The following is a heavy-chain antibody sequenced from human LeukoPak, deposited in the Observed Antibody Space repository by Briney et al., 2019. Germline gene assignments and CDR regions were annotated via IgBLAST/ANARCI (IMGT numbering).Heavy chain of an antibody. CDR1: GGSFSGYY. Sequence: SETLSLTCAVYGGSFSGYYWIWTPQPPGKGLEGIGEINQSGSTNYNPSLKSRVTISVDTSKNQFSLKLSSVTAADTAVYYCARGPYDFWSGYYGYFDYWGQGTLVTVSS. CDR2: INQSGST. J-gene: IGHJ4*02. CDR3: ARGPYDFWSGYYGYFDY. D-gene: IGHD3-3*01. V-gene: IGHV4-34*01.